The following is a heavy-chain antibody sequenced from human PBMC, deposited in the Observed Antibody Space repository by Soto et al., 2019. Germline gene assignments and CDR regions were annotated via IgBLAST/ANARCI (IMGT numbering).Heavy chain of an antibody. J-gene: IGHJ4*02. V-gene: IGHV3-53*02. D-gene: IGHD6-19*01. CDR2: IYSGGST. CDR1: GFTVSSNY. Sequence: EVQLVETGGGLIQPGGSLRLSCAASGFTVSSNYMSWVRQAPGKGLEWVSVIYSGGSTYYADSVKGRFTISRDNSKNTLYLQMNSLRAEDTAVYYCATHLVGLAVAGDVFDYWGQETLVTVSS. CDR3: ATHLVGLAVAGDVFDY.